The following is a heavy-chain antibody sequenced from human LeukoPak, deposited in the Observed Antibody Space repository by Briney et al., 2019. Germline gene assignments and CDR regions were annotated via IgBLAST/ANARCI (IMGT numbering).Heavy chain of an antibody. V-gene: IGHV3-21*01. CDR2: ISSSSSYI. Sequence: PGGSLRLSCAASGFTFSSCSMNWVRQAPGKGLEWVSSISSSSSYIQYADSVKGRFTVSRDNAKNSLYLQMNSLRAEDTAVYYCAKDLSFGSGMYSYYYMDVWGKGTTVTVSS. J-gene: IGHJ6*03. CDR3: AKDLSFGSGMYSYYYMDV. D-gene: IGHD3-10*01. CDR1: GFTFSSCS.